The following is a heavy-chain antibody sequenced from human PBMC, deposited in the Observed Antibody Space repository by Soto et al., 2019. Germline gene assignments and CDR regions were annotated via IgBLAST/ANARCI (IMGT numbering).Heavy chain of an antibody. Sequence: QVQLVQSGAEVKKPGASVKVSCKASGYTFTSYDINWVRQATGQGLEWRGWMNPNSGNTGYAQKFQGRVTMTRNTSIRTAYMELSSLRSEDTAVYYWASHITVIVGGAFDIWGQGTMVTVSS. J-gene: IGHJ3*02. V-gene: IGHV1-8*01. CDR1: GYTFTSYD. D-gene: IGHD3-22*01. CDR3: ASHITVIVGGAFDI. CDR2: MNPNSGNT.